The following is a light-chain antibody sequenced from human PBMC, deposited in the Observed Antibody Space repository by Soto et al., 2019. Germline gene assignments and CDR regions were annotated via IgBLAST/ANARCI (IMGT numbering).Light chain of an antibody. J-gene: IGKJ1*01. CDR1: QSISSW. CDR2: DAS. Sequence: DIKMTLSPSTLSASVGDRVTITCRASQSISSWLAWYQQKPGKAPKLLIYDASSLESGVPSRFSGSGSGTEFTLTITSLQPDDFATYYCQQYNSYPWTFGQGTMVAIK. CDR3: QQYNSYPWT. V-gene: IGKV1-5*01.